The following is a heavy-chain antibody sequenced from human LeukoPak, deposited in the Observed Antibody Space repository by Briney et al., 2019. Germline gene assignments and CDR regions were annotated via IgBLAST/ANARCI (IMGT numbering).Heavy chain of an antibody. CDR3: AREGSPSSGASDAFDI. J-gene: IGHJ3*02. CDR1: GYTFTSYY. Sequence: ASVKVSCKASGYTFTSYYMHWVRQAPGQGLEWMGIINPSGGSTSYAQKFQGRATMTRDTSTSTVYMELSSPRSEDTAVYYCAREGSPSSGASDAFDIWGQGTMVTVSS. V-gene: IGHV1-46*01. CDR2: INPSGGST. D-gene: IGHD6-19*01.